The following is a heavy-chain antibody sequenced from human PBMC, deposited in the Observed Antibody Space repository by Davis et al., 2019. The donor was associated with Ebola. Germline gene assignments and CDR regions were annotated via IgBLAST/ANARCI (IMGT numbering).Heavy chain of an antibody. CDR1: GGSISSGGYY. Sequence: PSETLSLTCTVSGGSISSGGYYWSWIRQHPGKGLEWIGYIYYSGSTYYNPSLKSRVTISVDTSKNQFSLKLSSVTAADTAVYYCARHESRLTGTRGSFDYWGQGTLVTVSS. CDR2: IYYSGST. D-gene: IGHD1-7*01. CDR3: ARHESRLTGTRGSFDY. V-gene: IGHV4-31*03. J-gene: IGHJ4*02.